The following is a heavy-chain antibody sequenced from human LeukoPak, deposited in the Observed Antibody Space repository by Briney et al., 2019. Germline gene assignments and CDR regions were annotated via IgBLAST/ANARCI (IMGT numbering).Heavy chain of an antibody. Sequence: SETLSLTCAVYGGSFSGYYWSWIRQPAGKGLEWIGRIYTSGSTNYNPSLKSRVTISVDTSKNQFSLKLSSVTAADTAVYYCARDSSGYYHWFDPWGQGTLVTVSS. CDR1: GGSFSGYY. CDR3: ARDSSGYYHWFDP. V-gene: IGHV4-59*10. D-gene: IGHD3-22*01. CDR2: IYTSGST. J-gene: IGHJ5*02.